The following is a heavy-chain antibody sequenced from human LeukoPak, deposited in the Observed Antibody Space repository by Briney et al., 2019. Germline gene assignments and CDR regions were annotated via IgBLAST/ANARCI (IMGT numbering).Heavy chain of an antibody. J-gene: IGHJ3*02. CDR3: ARDRTPYNWNAFDI. CDR2: IYHSGST. CDR1: GYSISSGYY. Sequence: SETLSLTCAVSGYSISSGYYWGWIRQPPGKGVGWIGSIYHSGSTYYNPSLKSRVTISVDTSKNQFSLKLSSVTAADTAVYYCARDRTPYNWNAFDIWGQGTMVTVSS. D-gene: IGHD1-1*01. V-gene: IGHV4-38-2*02.